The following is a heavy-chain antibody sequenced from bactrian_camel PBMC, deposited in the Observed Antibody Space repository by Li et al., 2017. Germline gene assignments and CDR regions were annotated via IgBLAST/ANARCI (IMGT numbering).Heavy chain of an antibody. CDR1: GYSVASDC. CDR3: AAASSGGFWFHAGNYRY. J-gene: IGHJ4*01. D-gene: IGHD1*01. V-gene: IGHV3-3*01. CDR2: INIGGGASNT. Sequence: HVQLVESGGGSVEAGGSLRLSCRYSGYSVASDCVGWFRQAPGKEREGVARINIGGGASNTYYADSVKGRFTISQDNAEKMVYLQMNSLKPEDTGTYYCAAASSGGFWFHAGNYRYLGQGTQVTV.